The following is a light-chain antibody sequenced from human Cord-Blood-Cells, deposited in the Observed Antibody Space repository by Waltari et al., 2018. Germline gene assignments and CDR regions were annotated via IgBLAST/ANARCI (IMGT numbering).Light chain of an antibody. CDR2: EGS. V-gene: IGLV2-23*01. Sequence: QSALTQPASVSGSPGQSITISCTGTSSDVGSYNLVSWYQQHPGKAAKLMIYEGSKRPSGVSNRFPGSKSGNTASLTISGLQPEDEADYYCCSYAGYVFGTGTKVTVL. J-gene: IGLJ1*01. CDR3: CSYAGYV. CDR1: SSDVGSYNL.